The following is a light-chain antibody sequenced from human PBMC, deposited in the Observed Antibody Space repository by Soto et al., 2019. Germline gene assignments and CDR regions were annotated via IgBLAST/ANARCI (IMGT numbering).Light chain of an antibody. CDR1: QSVRSTY. CDR3: QQYGDWPLT. V-gene: IGKV3-15*01. CDR2: GVS. J-gene: IGKJ4*01. Sequence: EIVMTQSPVTLSVSPGERATLSCRASQSVRSTYLAWYQQKPGQAPRLLIFGVSNRAAGIPARFSGSGSGTEFTLTISCLQSEDFAVYYCQQYGDWPLTFGGGTKVEIK.